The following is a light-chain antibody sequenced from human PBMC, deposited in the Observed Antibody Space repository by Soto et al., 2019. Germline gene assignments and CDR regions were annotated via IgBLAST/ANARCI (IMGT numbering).Light chain of an antibody. V-gene: IGKV3-20*01. J-gene: IGKJ2*01. CDR2: GAS. CDR1: QALSRRY. Sequence: EIVLTQCPGTLSLSPGARATLSCRASQALSRRYLAWYQQKPGQAPRLLIYGASSRATGIPDRFSGSGSGTDFTLTISSLESEDVAVYYCQRYGRSLVTFGQGTKVEIK. CDR3: QRYGRSLVT.